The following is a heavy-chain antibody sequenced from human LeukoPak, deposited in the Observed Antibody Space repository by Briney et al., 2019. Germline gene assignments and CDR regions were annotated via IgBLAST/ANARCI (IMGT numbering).Heavy chain of an antibody. J-gene: IGHJ4*02. V-gene: IGHV4-38-2*01. CDR3: ARLDSTSWIPSDY. CDR1: GYSISSGYY. CDR2: IYHSGST. Sequence: PETLSLTCAVSGYSISSGYYWGWIRQPPGKGLEWIGSIYHSGSTYYNPSLKSRVTISVDTSKNQFSLKLSSVTAADTAVYYCARLDSTSWIPSDYWGQGTLVTVSS. D-gene: IGHD2-2*01.